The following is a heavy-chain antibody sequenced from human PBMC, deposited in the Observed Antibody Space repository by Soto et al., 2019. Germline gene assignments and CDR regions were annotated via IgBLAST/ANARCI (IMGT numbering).Heavy chain of an antibody. CDR3: AKTRSSTSSKTFDY. CDR2: INGSGGST. CDR1: GFTFSSYA. D-gene: IGHD2-2*01. Sequence: PGGSLRLSCAASGFTFSSYAMSWVRQVPGKGLEWVSTINGSGGSTYYADSVKGRFTISRDNSKNTLYLQMNSLRAEDTAVYYCAKTRSSTSSKTFDYWGQGTLVTVSS. V-gene: IGHV3-23*01. J-gene: IGHJ4*02.